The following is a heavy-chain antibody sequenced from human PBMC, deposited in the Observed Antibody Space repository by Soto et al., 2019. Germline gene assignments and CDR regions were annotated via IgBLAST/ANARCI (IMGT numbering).Heavy chain of an antibody. CDR3: ARADCTGAYCYSWPFNYGVDV. D-gene: IGHD2-15*01. CDR1: GFTFNTYG. CDR2: IGYDGSNK. J-gene: IGHJ6*02. V-gene: IGHV3-33*08. Sequence: QVQLVESGGGVVQPGGSLRLSCTTSGFTFNTYGMHWVRQAPGKGLEWVAIIGYDGSNKYYEDSVKGRFTISRDNSRNALYLQMNSLRAAYTALYYCARADCTGAYCYSWPFNYGVDVWGQGTTVTVSS.